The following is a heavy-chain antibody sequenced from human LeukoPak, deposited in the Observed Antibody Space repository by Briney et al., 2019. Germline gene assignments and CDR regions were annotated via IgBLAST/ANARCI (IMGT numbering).Heavy chain of an antibody. J-gene: IGHJ3*02. CDR1: GGSISSYY. CDR2: IYTSGST. V-gene: IGHV4-4*07. Sequence: TSETLSLTCTVSGGSISSYYWSWIRQPAGKGLEWIGRIYTSGSTNYNPSLKSRVTMSVDTSKNQFSLKLSSVTAADTAVYYCARDHSSGWYGAFDIWGQGTMVTVSS. D-gene: IGHD6-19*01. CDR3: ARDHSSGWYGAFDI.